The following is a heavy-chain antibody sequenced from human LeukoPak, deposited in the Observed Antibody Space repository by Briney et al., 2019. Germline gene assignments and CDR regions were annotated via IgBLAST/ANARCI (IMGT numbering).Heavy chain of an antibody. CDR2: ILNDGSQE. V-gene: IGHV3-33*01. Sequence: HPGGSLRLSCAASGFTFSSYGMPWVRQAPGKGLEGVAVILNDGSQEKYADSVKGRFTISRDNSKTTLFLQMNSLRAVDTAVYYCARDDALGDNALDIWGQGTMVTVSS. CDR1: GFTFSSYG. J-gene: IGHJ3*02. D-gene: IGHD3-16*01. CDR3: ARDDALGDNALDI.